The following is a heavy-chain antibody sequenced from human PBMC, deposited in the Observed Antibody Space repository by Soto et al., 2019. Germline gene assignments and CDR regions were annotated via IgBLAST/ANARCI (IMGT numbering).Heavy chain of an antibody. Sequence: PGESLKISCKCSGYSFPSYWIGWVRQMPGKGLEWMGIRNPGDSDTRYSPYFQGQVTIAADKSISTAYLQWSSLRAWNAAMYYCARSVDNGSYYYYYYCGMDVWGQGTTVTVSS. CDR2: RNPGDSDT. J-gene: IGHJ6*02. CDR3: ARSVDNGSYYYYYYCGMDV. D-gene: IGHD1-26*01. V-gene: IGHV5-51*01. CDR1: GYSFPSYW.